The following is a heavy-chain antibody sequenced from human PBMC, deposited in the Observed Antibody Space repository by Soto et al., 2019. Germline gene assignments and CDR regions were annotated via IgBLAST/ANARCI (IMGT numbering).Heavy chain of an antibody. J-gene: IGHJ4*02. V-gene: IGHV3-23*01. D-gene: IGHD1-7*01. CDR1: GLTFSNYA. CDR2: MSGSSGTT. Sequence: GGSLRLSCATSGLTFSNYAMSWVRQAPGGGLEWVSSMSGSSGTTYYADSVRGRFTISRDRSKNTLYLQMSSLRAEDTALYYCAKNQERELPRVIDFWGQGTLVTSPQ. CDR3: AKNQERELPRVIDF.